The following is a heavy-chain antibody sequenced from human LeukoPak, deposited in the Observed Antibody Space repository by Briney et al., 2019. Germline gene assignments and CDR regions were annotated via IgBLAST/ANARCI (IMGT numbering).Heavy chain of an antibody. CDR3: ANPRGNYGAYAFDI. D-gene: IGHD4-17*01. CDR1: GLTFSSYA. CDR2: ISGSGGNT. V-gene: IGHV3-23*01. Sequence: GGSLRLSCAASGLTFSSYAMNWVRQAPGKGLEWVSAISGSGGNTYYADSVKGRFTISRDNSKNTMYLQMNSLRAEDTAVYYCANPRGNYGAYAFDIWGQGTMVTVSS. J-gene: IGHJ3*02.